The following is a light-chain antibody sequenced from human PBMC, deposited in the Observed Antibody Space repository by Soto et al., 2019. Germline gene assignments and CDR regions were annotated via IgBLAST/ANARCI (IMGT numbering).Light chain of an antibody. J-gene: IGKJ5*01. CDR2: GAS. CDR1: QSVSSSY. Sequence: EIVLTQSPGTLSLSPGERATLSCRASQSVSSSYFAWYQQKPGQAPRLLIYGASSTATGIPDRFSGSGSGTDFTLTISRLEPEDFAVYYCQQYGSSPRITFGQGTRLEIK. CDR3: QQYGSSPRIT. V-gene: IGKV3-20*01.